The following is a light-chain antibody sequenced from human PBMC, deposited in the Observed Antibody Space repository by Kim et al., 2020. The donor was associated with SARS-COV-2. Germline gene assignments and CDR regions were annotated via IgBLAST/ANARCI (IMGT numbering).Light chain of an antibody. CDR2: AAS. CDR3: QQTLRPLGT. CDR1: LNIDNH. Sequence: DIQMTQSPSSLSASVGDRITITCRASLNIDNHLNWYQQKPGRAPKLLIYAASNLQIEVPSRFSGIGSGTDFTLTINGLQPEDFATYFCQQTLRPLGTFGQGTKGDI. V-gene: IGKV1-39*01. J-gene: IGKJ1*01.